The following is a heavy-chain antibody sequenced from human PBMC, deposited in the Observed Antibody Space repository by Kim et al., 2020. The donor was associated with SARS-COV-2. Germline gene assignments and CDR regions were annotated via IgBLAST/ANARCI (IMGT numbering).Heavy chain of an antibody. CDR1: GGSISSGGYY. D-gene: IGHD3-3*01. J-gene: IGHJ4*02. CDR3: ARGILITIFGVVAHLDY. V-gene: IGHV4-31*03. CDR2: IYYSGST. Sequence: TLSLTCTVSGGSISSGGYYWSWIRQHPGKGLEWIGYIYYSGSTYYNPSLKSRVTISVDTSKNQFSLKLSSVTAADTAVYYCARGILITIFGVVAHLDYWGRETLVTVSS.